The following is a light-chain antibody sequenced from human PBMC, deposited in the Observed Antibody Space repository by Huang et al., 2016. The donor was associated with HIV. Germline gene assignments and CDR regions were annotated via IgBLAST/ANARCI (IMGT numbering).Light chain of an antibody. CDR1: KTITSF. V-gene: IGKV1-39*01. CDR3: QQSSSTPFT. Sequence: DIQMTQYPSSLSASVGDRVTITCRASKTITSFLHWYQQKPGKAPKRLIYAAYSLQSGVPSRFSGSGSGTSFTLTINTLQPEDFATYYCQQSSSTPFTFGPGTRVDIK. J-gene: IGKJ3*01. CDR2: AAY.